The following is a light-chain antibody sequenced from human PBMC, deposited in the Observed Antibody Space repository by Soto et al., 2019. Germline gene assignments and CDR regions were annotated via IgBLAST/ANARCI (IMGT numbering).Light chain of an antibody. CDR3: QQAPPLTWN. CDR2: AAV. Sequence: IYAAVTLQSGVPSRFSGNGSGTDFTLTINSLQPEELATYSCQQAPPLTWNIGQGTKVDIK. J-gene: IGKJ1*01. V-gene: IGKV1-12*01.